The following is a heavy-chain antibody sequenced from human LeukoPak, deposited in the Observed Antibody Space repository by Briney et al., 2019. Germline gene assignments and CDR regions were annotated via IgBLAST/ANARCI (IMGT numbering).Heavy chain of an antibody. J-gene: IGHJ4*02. CDR3: AKDSSQGGDYLDS. Sequence: GGSLRLSCAPSGFTFSNYVMNWVRQAPGKGLEWVSGINGSGVITYYSDSVKGRFTISRDNSKNSLYLQMKSLRAEDTAVYYCAKDSSQGGDYLDSWGQGTLVTVSS. D-gene: IGHD3-16*01. V-gene: IGHV3-23*01. CDR1: GFTFSNYV. CDR2: INGSGVIT.